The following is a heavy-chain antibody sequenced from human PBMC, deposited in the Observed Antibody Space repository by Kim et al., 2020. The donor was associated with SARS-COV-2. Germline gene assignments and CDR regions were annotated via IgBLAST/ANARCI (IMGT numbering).Heavy chain of an antibody. Sequence: GGSLRLSCAASGFTFSSYGMHWVRQAPGKGLEWVAVIWYDGSNKYYADSVKGRFTISRDNSKNTLYLQMNSLRAEDTAVYYCARDLQGYCSSTSCKNIPSKSRDYWGQGTLVTVSS. D-gene: IGHD2-2*01. CDR3: ARDLQGYCSSTSCKNIPSKSRDY. J-gene: IGHJ4*02. V-gene: IGHV3-33*01. CDR2: IWYDGSNK. CDR1: GFTFSSYG.